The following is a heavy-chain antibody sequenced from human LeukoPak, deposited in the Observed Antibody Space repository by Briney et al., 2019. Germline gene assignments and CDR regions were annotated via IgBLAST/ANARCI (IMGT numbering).Heavy chain of an antibody. V-gene: IGHV4-38-2*02. J-gene: IGHJ6*03. D-gene: IGHD3-10*01. Sequence: SETLSLTCSISGYSISSGYFWGWIRQPPGKGLEWIGNIHHDGITYYNPSPKSRVTISLDTSKNQFSLKLSSVTAADTAVYYCARGVSYYGSGSSVYYYYMDVWGKGTTVTVSS. CDR2: IHHDGIT. CDR3: ARGVSYYGSGSSVYYYYMDV. CDR1: GYSISSGYF.